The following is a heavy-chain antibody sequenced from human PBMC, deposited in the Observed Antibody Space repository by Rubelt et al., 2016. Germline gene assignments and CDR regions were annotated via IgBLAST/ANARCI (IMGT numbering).Heavy chain of an antibody. CDR2: IYYGGRT. D-gene: IGHD5-12*01. V-gene: IGHV4-39*02. CDR3: AGSNDYDVVDI. Sequence: QLQLQGPGPGLVEPSETLSLTCTVSGGSVSSGSHFWGWFRQPPGKGLEWVGSIYYGGRTYYNPSLKSRITISIDTSKNHFPLKLSSVTAADTAVYYCAGSNDYDVVDIWGQGTMVTVSS. J-gene: IGHJ3*02. CDR1: GGSVSSGSHF.